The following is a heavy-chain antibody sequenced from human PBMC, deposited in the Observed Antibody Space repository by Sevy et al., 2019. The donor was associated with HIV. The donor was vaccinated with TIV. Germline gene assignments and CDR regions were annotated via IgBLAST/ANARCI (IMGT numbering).Heavy chain of an antibody. V-gene: IGHV3-21*01. D-gene: IGHD3-22*01. J-gene: IGHJ5*02. Sequence: GGSLRLSCAASGFTFSSYSMNWVHQAPGKGLEWVSSISSSSSYIYYADSVKGRFTISRDNAKNSLYLQMNSLRAEDTAVYYCARDQYYDSSGYDWFDPWGQGTLVTVSS. CDR1: GFTFSSYS. CDR3: ARDQYYDSSGYDWFDP. CDR2: ISSSSSYI.